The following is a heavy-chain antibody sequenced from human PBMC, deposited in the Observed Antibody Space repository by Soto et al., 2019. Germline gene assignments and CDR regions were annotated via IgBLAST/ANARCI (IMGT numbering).Heavy chain of an antibody. Sequence: SVKVSCQASGGTFSSYTISWVRQAPGQGLEWMGRIIPILGIANYAQKFQGRVTITADKSTSTAYMELSSLRSEDTAVYYCARDRSELELTMPLNAFDIWGQGTMVTVSS. D-gene: IGHD1-7*01. J-gene: IGHJ3*02. CDR3: ARDRSELELTMPLNAFDI. CDR2: IIPILGIA. CDR1: GGTFSSYT. V-gene: IGHV1-69*04.